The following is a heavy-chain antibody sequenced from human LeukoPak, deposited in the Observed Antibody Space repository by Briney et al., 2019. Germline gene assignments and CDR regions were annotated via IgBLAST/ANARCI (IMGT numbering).Heavy chain of an antibody. CDR1: GGSISSYY. J-gene: IGHJ5*02. D-gene: IGHD2-2*01. CDR2: IYYSGST. CDR3: ARDGPFVVPAVS. Sequence: SETLSLTCTVSGGSISSYYWSWIRQPPGKGLEWIGYIYYSGSTNYNPSLKSRVTISVDTSKNQFSLKLSSVTAADTAVYYCARDGPFVVPAVSWGQGTLVTVSS. V-gene: IGHV4-59*12.